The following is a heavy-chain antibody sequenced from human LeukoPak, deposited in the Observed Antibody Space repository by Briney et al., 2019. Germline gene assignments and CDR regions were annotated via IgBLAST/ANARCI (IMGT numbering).Heavy chain of an antibody. V-gene: IGHV3-23*01. J-gene: IGHJ4*02. CDR1: GFSFSSHA. Sequence: SGGSLRLSCAASGFSFSSHAMCWVRQAPGKGLEWVSSIDISGGSTYYADSVQGRFTISRDNSKNTLYLQMNSLRAEDAALYYCANEVRPNDYWGQGTLVTVPS. D-gene: IGHD1-1*01. CDR2: IDISGGST. CDR3: ANEVRPNDY.